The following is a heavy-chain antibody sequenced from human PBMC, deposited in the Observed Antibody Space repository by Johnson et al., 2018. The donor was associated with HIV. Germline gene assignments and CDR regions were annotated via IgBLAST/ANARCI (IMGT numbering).Heavy chain of an antibody. V-gene: IGHV3-30*02. J-gene: IGHJ3*02. Sequence: QVQLVESGGGVVQPGGSLRLSCTASGFTFSSFGMHWVRQAPGKGLEWVAFIRFDGSNTYNADSVKGRFTISRDNSKNTLYLQMNSLRVEDTAVYYCGKDLFLGRSGYYSRLDAFDIWGQGTMVTVSS. CDR2: IRFDGSNT. CDR1: GFTFSSFG. CDR3: GKDLFLGRSGYYSRLDAFDI. D-gene: IGHD3-22*01.